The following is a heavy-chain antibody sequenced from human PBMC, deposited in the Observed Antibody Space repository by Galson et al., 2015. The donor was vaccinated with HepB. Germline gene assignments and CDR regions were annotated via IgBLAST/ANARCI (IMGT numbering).Heavy chain of an antibody. CDR1: GFTFSIYA. V-gene: IGHV3-30-3*01. Sequence: SLRLSCAASGFTFSIYAMHWVSQAPGTGLEWVSVTSYGGNNKYYADSVKDRFTISRDNSKNTLYLQMNSLRVEDAAIYYCARGGVVSSSWYGMDVWGQGTTVTVSS. CDR3: ARGGVVSSSWYGMDV. CDR2: TSYGGNNK. D-gene: IGHD6-13*01. J-gene: IGHJ6*02.